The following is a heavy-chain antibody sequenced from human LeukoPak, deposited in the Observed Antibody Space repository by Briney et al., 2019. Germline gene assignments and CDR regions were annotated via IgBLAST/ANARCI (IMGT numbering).Heavy chain of an antibody. CDR3: ARDEVFNSKKGDY. CDR2: INPNSGDT. V-gene: IGHV1-2*04. J-gene: IGHJ4*02. CDR1: GYTFTGHY. Sequence: GASVKVSCKASGYTFTGHYMHCVRQAPGQGLEWMGWINPNSGDTNYAQKFQGWVTLTRDTSISTAYMELSRLRSDDTAVYYCARDEVFNSKKGDYWGQGTLVTVSS. D-gene: IGHD2/OR15-2a*01.